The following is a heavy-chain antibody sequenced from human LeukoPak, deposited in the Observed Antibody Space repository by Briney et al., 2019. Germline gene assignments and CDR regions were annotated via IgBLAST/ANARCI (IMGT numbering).Heavy chain of an antibody. CDR2: IYATGSP. CDR1: GASISSHY. D-gene: IGHD2-2*01. Sequence: SETLSLTCTVSGASISSHYWSWIRQPADRGLEWIGRIYATGSPNYNPSLKSRVTMSVDTSKNQFSLKLTSVTAADTAVYYCARDRVVPAAFDDWGQGTLVTVSS. CDR3: ARDRVVPAAFDD. V-gene: IGHV4-4*07. J-gene: IGHJ4*02.